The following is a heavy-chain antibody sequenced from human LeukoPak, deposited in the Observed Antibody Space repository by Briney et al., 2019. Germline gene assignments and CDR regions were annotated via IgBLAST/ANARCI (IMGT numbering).Heavy chain of an antibody. J-gene: IGHJ6*02. D-gene: IGHD3-22*01. CDR1: GGSISSSNW. Sequence: KPSGTLSLTCAVSGGSISSSNWWSWVRQPPGKGLEWIGEIYHSGSTNYNPSLKSRVTISVDKSKNQFSLKLSSVTAADTAVYYCARLTYYYDSSGYDYYYYGMDVWGQGTTVTVSS. CDR2: IYHSGST. V-gene: IGHV4-4*02. CDR3: ARLTYYYDSSGYDYYYYGMDV.